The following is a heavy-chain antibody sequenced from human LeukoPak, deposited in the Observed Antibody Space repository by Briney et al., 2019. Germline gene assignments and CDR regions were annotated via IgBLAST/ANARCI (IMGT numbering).Heavy chain of an antibody. V-gene: IGHV3-23*01. D-gene: IGHD2-15*01. J-gene: IGHJ4*02. CDR1: GFTITNYA. CDR2: ISANGSST. Sequence: GVSLTLSCTASGFTITNYALSWVRHAPGKGLEWVLVISANGSSTYSADSVKGRFTISSDTSKLALFLQMNSLRAEDTAVYYCAKDRCGGSSCYWDFDYWGQGTLVTVSS. CDR3: AKDRCGGSSCYWDFDY.